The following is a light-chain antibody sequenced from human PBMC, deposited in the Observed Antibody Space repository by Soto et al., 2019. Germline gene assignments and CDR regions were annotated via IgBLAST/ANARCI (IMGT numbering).Light chain of an antibody. J-gene: IGKJ3*01. V-gene: IGKV3-20*01. Sequence: EIVLTQSPGTLSLSPGERATLSCRASESVSSKYLAWYQQKPGQAPRVLIYGTSIRASGVPERFSGGGSGTAFTLTITSLEPEDFAVYYWQQYGSSLFTFGPGTKVDFK. CDR3: QQYGSSLFT. CDR1: ESVSSKY. CDR2: GTS.